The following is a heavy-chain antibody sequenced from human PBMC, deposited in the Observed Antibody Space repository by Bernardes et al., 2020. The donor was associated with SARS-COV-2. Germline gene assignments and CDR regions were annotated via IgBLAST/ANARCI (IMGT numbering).Heavy chain of an antibody. CDR1: GFTFSSYS. CDR3: ARGHTVTTFPREYYFDS. V-gene: IGHV3-21*01. J-gene: IGHJ4*02. D-gene: IGHD4-17*01. CDR2: ITPSSSHK. Sequence: GGSLRLSCAASGFTFSSYSMNWVRQAPGKGLEWVSSITPSSSHKYYADSVKGRFTISRDNAKNSLYLHMNSLRAEDTAVYYCARGHTVTTFPREYYFDSWSQGTLVPGSS.